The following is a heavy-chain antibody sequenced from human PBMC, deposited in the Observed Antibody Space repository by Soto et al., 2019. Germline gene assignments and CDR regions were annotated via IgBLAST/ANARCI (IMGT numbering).Heavy chain of an antibody. Sequence: EVQLVESGGGLVEPGGSLRLSCTASGFTLSDFTMNWVRQAPGKGLEWVASISTTNSYIYYADSVQGRFTISRDNAKNALYLQMNTRRDEDTAVYYWATIGGRGGAVVGMGIDSWGQGTLVTVSS. CDR1: GFTLSDFT. D-gene: IGHD6-19*01. V-gene: IGHV3-21*06. CDR3: ATIGGRGGAVVGMGIDS. CDR2: ISTTNSYI. J-gene: IGHJ4*02.